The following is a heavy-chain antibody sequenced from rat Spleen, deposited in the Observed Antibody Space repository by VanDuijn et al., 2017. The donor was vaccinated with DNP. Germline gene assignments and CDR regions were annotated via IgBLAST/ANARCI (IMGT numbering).Heavy chain of an antibody. CDR1: GFTFSNYD. J-gene: IGHJ4*01. CDR3: ARKNYYYSGDSLDV. Sequence: EVQLVESGGGLVQPGRSLKLSCAASGFTFSNYDMAWVRQIPTKGLEWVASIKTVGVNPQYQDSVKGRFTISRDNTKNTQYLQMDSLRSEDTAIYYCARKNYYYSGDSLDVWGQGTSVTVSS. CDR2: IKTVGVNP. V-gene: IGHV5S13*01. D-gene: IGHD1-1*01.